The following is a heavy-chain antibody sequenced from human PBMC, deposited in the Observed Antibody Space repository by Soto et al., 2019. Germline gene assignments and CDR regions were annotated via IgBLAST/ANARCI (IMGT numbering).Heavy chain of an antibody. Sequence: GGSLRLSCAASGFTFSSYAMRWVRQAPGKGLEWVSAISGSGGSTYYADSVKGRFTISRDNSKNTVYLQMNSPRGEDTAVYYCARRGSGSYYDYWGQGTLVTVSS. CDR2: ISGSGGST. V-gene: IGHV3-23*01. CDR1: GFTFSSYA. CDR3: ARRGSGSYYDY. J-gene: IGHJ4*02. D-gene: IGHD1-26*01.